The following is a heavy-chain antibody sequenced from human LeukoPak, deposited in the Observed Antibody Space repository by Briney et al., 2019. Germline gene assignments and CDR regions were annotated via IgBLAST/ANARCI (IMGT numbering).Heavy chain of an antibody. Sequence: SETLSLTCPVYGGSFSGYYWSWIRQPPGKGLEWIGEINHSGSTNYNPSLKSRVTISVDTSKNQFSLKLSSVTAADTAVYYCARGIYRPDYWGQGTLVTVSS. CDR1: GGSFSGYY. V-gene: IGHV4-34*01. D-gene: IGHD4-11*01. J-gene: IGHJ4*02. CDR2: INHSGST. CDR3: ARGIYRPDY.